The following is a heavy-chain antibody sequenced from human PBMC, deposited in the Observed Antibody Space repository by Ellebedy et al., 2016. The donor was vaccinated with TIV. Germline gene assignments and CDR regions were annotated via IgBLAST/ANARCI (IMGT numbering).Heavy chain of an antibody. CDR1: GYTFTSYG. Sequence: ASVKVSCXASGYTFTSYGISWVRQAPGQGLEWMGWISAYNGNTNYAQKLQGRVTMTTDTSTSTAYMELRSLRSDDTAVYYCARDPQYCSSTSCYAERGIDPWGQGTLVTVSS. D-gene: IGHD2-2*01. CDR2: ISAYNGNT. CDR3: ARDPQYCSSTSCYAERGIDP. V-gene: IGHV1-18*01. J-gene: IGHJ5*02.